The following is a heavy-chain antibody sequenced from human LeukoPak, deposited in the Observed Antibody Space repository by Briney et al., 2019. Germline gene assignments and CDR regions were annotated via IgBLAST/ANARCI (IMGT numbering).Heavy chain of an antibody. CDR1: GNTFTGYY. V-gene: IGHV1-2*02. Sequence: ASVKVSCTASGNTFTGYYMHWVRQAPGQGLEWMGWINPNSGGTNYAQKFQGRVTMTRNTSISTAYMELSSLRSEDTAVYYCARLRDWFDPWGQGTLVTVSS. CDR2: INPNSGGT. CDR3: ARLRDWFDP. J-gene: IGHJ5*02.